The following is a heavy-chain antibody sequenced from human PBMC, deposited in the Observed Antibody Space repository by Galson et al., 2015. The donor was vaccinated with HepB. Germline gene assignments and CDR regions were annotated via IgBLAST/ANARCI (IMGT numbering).Heavy chain of an antibody. CDR1: GGTFSSYT. D-gene: IGHD6-13*01. Sequence: SVKVSCKASGGTFSSYTISWVRQAPGQGLEWMGRIIPILGIANYAQKFQGRVTITADKSTSTAYMELSSLRSEDTAVYYCASKQINISSSWYLVRYYYYGMDVWGQGTTVTVSS. V-gene: IGHV1-69*02. CDR2: IIPILGIA. J-gene: IGHJ6*02. CDR3: ASKQINISSSWYLVRYYYYGMDV.